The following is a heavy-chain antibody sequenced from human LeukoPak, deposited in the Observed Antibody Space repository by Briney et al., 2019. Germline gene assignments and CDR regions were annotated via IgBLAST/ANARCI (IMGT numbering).Heavy chain of an antibody. J-gene: IGHJ4*02. CDR3: ARDYADIVKDYFDTTDYYSWLDY. D-gene: IGHD3-22*01. CDR1: GFTFSDYF. V-gene: IGHV3-11*04. CDR2: ICSRGDTT. Sequence: GGSLRLSCAASGFTFSDYFMSWIRQAPGKGLEWVSYICSRGDTTYYADSVQGRFTISRDNAKNSLYLQMNSLRADDTAVYYCARDYADIVKDYFDTTDYYSWLDYWGQGTLVTVSS.